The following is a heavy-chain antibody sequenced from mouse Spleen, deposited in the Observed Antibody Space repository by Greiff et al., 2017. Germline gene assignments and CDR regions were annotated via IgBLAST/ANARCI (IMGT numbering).Heavy chain of an antibody. J-gene: IGHJ2*01. V-gene: IGHV5-6*01. D-gene: IGHD1-1*02. Sequence: EVHLVESGGDLVKPGGSLKLSCAASGFTFSSYGMSWVRQTPDKRLEWVATISSGGSYTYYPDSVKGRFTISRDNAKNTLYLQMSSLKSEDTAMYYCARQDYAYFDYWGQGTTLTVSS. CDR1: GFTFSSYG. CDR3: ARQDYAYFDY. CDR2: ISSGGSYT.